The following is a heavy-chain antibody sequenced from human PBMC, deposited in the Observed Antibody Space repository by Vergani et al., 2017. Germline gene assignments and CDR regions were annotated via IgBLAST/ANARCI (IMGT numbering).Heavy chain of an antibody. V-gene: IGHV3-23*04. CDR1: GFTFPGYA. J-gene: IGHJ4*02. CDR2: VSGSSATP. Sequence: EVQLVESGGGLVQPGGSLRLSCAASGFTFPGYAMSWVRQAPGKGLEWVSSVSGSSATPYYADSVKGRFIISRDNSKNTLHLQMNSLRDEDTAVYYCATSRSLDYWGQGTLVTVSS. CDR3: ATSRSLDY.